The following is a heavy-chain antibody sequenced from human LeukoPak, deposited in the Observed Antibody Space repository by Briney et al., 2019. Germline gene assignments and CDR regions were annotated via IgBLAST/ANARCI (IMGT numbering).Heavy chain of an antibody. V-gene: IGHV3-30*02. CDR1: GFTFSSYS. Sequence: PGGSLRLSCAASGFTFSSYSMNWVRQAPGKGLEWVAFIRYDGSNKYYADSVKGRFTISRDNSKNTLYLQMNSLRAEDTAVYYCAKPVVPRHDAFDIWGQGTMVTVSS. D-gene: IGHD2-2*01. CDR2: IRYDGSNK. CDR3: AKPVVPRHDAFDI. J-gene: IGHJ3*02.